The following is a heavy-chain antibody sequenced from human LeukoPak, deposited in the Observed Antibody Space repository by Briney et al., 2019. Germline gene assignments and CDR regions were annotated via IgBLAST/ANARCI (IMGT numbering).Heavy chain of an antibody. CDR3: ARLSILWFGESTSYNWFDP. V-gene: IGHV4-39*01. CDR1: SGSISSYY. Sequence: SETLSLTCTVSSGSISSYYWGWIRQPPGKGLEWIGSIYYSGSTYYNPSLKSRVTISVDTPKNQFSLKLSSVTAADTAVYYCARLSILWFGESTSYNWFDPWGQGTLVTVSS. J-gene: IGHJ5*02. D-gene: IGHD3-10*01. CDR2: IYYSGST.